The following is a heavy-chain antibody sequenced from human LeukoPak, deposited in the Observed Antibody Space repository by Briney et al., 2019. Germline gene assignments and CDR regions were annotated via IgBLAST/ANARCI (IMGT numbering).Heavy chain of an antibody. V-gene: IGHV1-18*01. J-gene: IGHJ2*01. D-gene: IGHD4-17*01. CDR3: ARDGAGDYVNWYFDL. CDR2: INSYNTNA. Sequence: ASVKVSCKASGYSFTSYGISWVRQAPGQGLEWMGWINSYNTNAIYAQKFQGRVTMTTDTSTSTAYMELRSLRSDDTAVYYCARDGAGDYVNWYFDLWGRGTLVTVSS. CDR1: GYSFTSYG.